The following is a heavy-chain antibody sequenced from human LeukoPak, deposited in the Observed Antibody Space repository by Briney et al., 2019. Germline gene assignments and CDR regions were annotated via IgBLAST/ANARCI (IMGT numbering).Heavy chain of an antibody. CDR2: IYSGGST. CDR1: GFTVSSNY. Sequence: GGSLRLSCAASGFTVSSNYMSWVRQDPGKGLEWVSVIYSGGSTYYADSVKGRFTISRDNSKNTLYLQMNSLRAEDTAVYYCARGGAAPTPYYYYYYMDVWGKGTTVTVSS. D-gene: IGHD6-13*01. J-gene: IGHJ6*03. CDR3: ARGGAAPTPYYYYYYMDV. V-gene: IGHV3-53*01.